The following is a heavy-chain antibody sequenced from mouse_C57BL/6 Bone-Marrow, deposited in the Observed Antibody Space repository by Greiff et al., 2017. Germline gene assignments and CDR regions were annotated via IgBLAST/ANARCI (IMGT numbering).Heavy chain of an antibody. CDR3: ARAYDYDESLYFDV. V-gene: IGHV3-1*01. CDR1: GYSITSGYD. CDR2: ISYSGST. J-gene: IGHJ1*03. D-gene: IGHD2-4*01. Sequence: EVQLQQSGPGMVKPSQSLSLTCTVTGYSITSGYDWHWIRHFPGNKLEWMGYISYSGSTNYNPSLKSRISITHDTSKNHFFLKLNSVTTEDTATYYCARAYDYDESLYFDVWGTGTTVTVSS.